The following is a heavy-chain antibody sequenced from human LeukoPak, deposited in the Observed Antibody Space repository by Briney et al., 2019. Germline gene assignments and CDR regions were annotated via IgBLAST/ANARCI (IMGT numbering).Heavy chain of an antibody. CDR3: ATEGAYGSGSYFLYYGMDV. V-gene: IGHV1-69*13. J-gene: IGHJ6*02. CDR1: GGTFSSYA. CDR2: IIPIFGTA. D-gene: IGHD3-10*01. Sequence: ASVKVSCKASGGTFSSYAISWVRQAPGQGLEWMGGIIPIFGTANYAQKFQGRVTITADESTSTAYMELSSLRSEDTAVYYCATEGAYGSGSYFLYYGMDVWGQGTTVTVSS.